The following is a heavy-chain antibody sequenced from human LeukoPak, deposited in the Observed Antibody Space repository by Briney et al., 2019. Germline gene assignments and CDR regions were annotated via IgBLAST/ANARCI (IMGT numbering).Heavy chain of an antibody. CDR1: GFTFSSYA. CDR2: ISGSGGST. V-gene: IGHV3-23*01. J-gene: IGHJ4*02. CDR3: AKAWYYYDSGSYNN. D-gene: IGHD3-22*01. Sequence: TGGSLRLSCAASGFTFSSYAMSWVCQAPGKGLEWVSAISGSGGSTYYPDSVKGRFTISRDNSKSTVYLRMNSLRAEDTAVYYCAKAWYYYDSGSYNNWGQGTLVTVSS.